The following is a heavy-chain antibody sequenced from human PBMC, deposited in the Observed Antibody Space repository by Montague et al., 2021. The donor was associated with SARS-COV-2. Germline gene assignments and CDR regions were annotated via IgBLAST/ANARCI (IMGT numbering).Heavy chain of an antibody. D-gene: IGHD1-26*01. J-gene: IGHJ3*01. Sequence: SETLSLTCAVYGGSLSGSWWSWIRQSPGQGLEWIGEIYDSERANYHPSLKWRVTMSVDTSKNQFSLKLNSLTAADTAIYYCARVTWPVPVGGTFGAFDVWGQGTVVTVSS. CDR2: IYDSERA. CDR3: ARVTWPVPVGGTFGAFDV. V-gene: IGHV4-34*01. CDR1: GGSLSGSW.